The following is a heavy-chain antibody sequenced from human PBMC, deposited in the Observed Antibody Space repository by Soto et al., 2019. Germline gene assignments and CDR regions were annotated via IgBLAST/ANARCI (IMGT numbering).Heavy chain of an antibody. J-gene: IGHJ5*02. CDR2: INPNSGGT. CDR3: ARGDCSSTSCYIDWFDP. CDR1: GYTFTDYY. D-gene: IGHD2-2*02. V-gene: IGHV1-2*04. Sequence: RASVKVSCKASGYTFTDYYMHWVRQAPGQGLEWMGWINPNSGGTNYAQKFQGWVTMTRDTSISTAYMELSRLRSDDTAVYYCARGDCSSTSCYIDWFDPWGQGTLVTVSS.